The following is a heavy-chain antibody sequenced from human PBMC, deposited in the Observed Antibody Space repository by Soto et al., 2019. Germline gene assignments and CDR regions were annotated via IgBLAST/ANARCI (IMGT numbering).Heavy chain of an antibody. Sequence: GGSLRLSCAGSGFTFSDYYMSWIRQAPGKGLEWVSHISEGGTTIYYSDSVKGRFTVSRGDAKNSLYLQMNSLRVADTAVYYCAKGQWAVAVHSDYWGQGTLVTVSS. CDR1: GFTFSDYY. CDR2: ISEGGTTI. D-gene: IGHD6-19*01. CDR3: AKGQWAVAVHSDY. V-gene: IGHV3-11*01. J-gene: IGHJ4*02.